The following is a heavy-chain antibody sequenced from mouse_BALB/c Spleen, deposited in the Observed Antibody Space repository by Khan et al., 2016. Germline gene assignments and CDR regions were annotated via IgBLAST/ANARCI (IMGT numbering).Heavy chain of an antibody. D-gene: IGHD2-14*01. CDR3: AREGVRRGFAY. CDR1: GFTFSDYY. J-gene: IGHJ3*01. Sequence: EVELVESGGGLVKPGGSLKLSCAASGFTFSDYYMYWVRQTPEKRLEWVATISDGGNYTYYPDSVKGRFTLSRDNAKNNLYLQMSSLKSEDTAMYYCAREGVRRGFAYWGQGTLVTVSA. CDR2: ISDGGNYT. V-gene: IGHV5-4*02.